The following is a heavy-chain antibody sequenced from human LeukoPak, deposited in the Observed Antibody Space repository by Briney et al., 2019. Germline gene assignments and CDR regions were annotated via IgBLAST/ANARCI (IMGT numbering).Heavy chain of an antibody. Sequence: ASVKVSCKASGYTFTGYYMHWVRQAPGQGLEWMGRINPNSGGTNYAQKFQGRVTMTRDTSISTAYMELSRLGSDDTAVYYCARDSAVLPLYYYYMDVWGKGTTVTVSS. D-gene: IGHD3-10*01. CDR3: ARDSAVLPLYYYYMDV. V-gene: IGHV1-2*06. J-gene: IGHJ6*03. CDR2: INPNSGGT. CDR1: GYTFTGYY.